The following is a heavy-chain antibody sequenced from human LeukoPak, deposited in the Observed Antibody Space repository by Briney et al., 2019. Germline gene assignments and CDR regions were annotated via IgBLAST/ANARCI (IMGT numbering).Heavy chain of an antibody. CDR2: INPNSGNT. Sequence: ASVKVSCKASGYTFTGYYMHWVRQAPGQGLEWMGRINPNSGNTGYAQKFQGRVTMTRNTSISTAYMELSSLRSEDTAVYYCAREELRYFDWSYYYYMDVWGKGTTVTVSS. CDR1: GYTFTGYY. CDR3: AREELRYFDWSYYYYMDV. V-gene: IGHV1-8*02. J-gene: IGHJ6*03. D-gene: IGHD3-9*01.